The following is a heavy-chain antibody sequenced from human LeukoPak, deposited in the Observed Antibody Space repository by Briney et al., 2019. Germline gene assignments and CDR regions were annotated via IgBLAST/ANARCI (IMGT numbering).Heavy chain of an antibody. J-gene: IGHJ5*02. Sequence: GGSLRLSCAASGFTFSSYGMHWVRQAPGKGLEWVAVIWYDGSNKYYADSVKGRFTISRDNPKNTLYLQMNSLRAEDTAVYYCARSNSGSYYGWFDPWGQGTLVTVSS. CDR3: ARSNSGSYYGWFDP. D-gene: IGHD1-26*01. CDR2: IWYDGSNK. V-gene: IGHV3-33*01. CDR1: GFTFSSYG.